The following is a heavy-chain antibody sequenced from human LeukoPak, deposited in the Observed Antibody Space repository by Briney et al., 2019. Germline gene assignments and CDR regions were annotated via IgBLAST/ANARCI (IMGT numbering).Heavy chain of an antibody. V-gene: IGHV3-21*01. CDR2: ISSSSSYI. Sequence: GGSLRLSCAASGFTFSSYSMNWVRQTPGKGLEWVSSISSSSSYIYYADSVKGRFTISRDNAKNSLYLQMNSLRAEDTAVYYCARAWNDAFDIWGQGTMVTVSS. D-gene: IGHD1-1*01. CDR3: ARAWNDAFDI. CDR1: GFTFSSYS. J-gene: IGHJ3*02.